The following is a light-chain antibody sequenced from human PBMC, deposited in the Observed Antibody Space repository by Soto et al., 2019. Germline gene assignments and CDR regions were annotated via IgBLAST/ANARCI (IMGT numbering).Light chain of an antibody. CDR2: AAS. CDR1: HDRAIY. V-gene: IGKV1-9*01. J-gene: IGKJ4*02. CDR3: QQLRMSPST. Sequence: EIQRTQSPSSLSASVGDSVTPTCRASHDRAIYLAWYQQKPGEAPKLLIYAASTLYGGVPSRFSGSGSGTDFALTITSLQAEDVATYYCQQLRMSPSTFGGGTKVDIK.